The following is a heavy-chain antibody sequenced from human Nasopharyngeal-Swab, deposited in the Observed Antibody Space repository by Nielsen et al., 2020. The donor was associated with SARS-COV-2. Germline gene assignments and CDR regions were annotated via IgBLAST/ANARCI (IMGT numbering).Heavy chain of an antibody. Sequence: GGSLRLSCAASGFTFSNYGMHWVRQAPGKGLEWVAVIWYDGSNKYYADSVKGRFTISRDNSKNTVYLQMNSLRAEDTAVYYCARGDGMDVWGQGTTVTVSS. J-gene: IGHJ6*02. V-gene: IGHV3-33*01. CDR1: GFTFSNYG. CDR2: IWYDGSNK. CDR3: ARGDGMDV.